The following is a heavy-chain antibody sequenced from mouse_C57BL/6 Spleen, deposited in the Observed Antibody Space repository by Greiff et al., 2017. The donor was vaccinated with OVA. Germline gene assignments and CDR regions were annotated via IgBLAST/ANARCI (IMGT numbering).Heavy chain of an antibody. CDR2: IDPSDSET. V-gene: IGHV1-52*01. CDR3: ARAGAQATGYFDY. CDR1: GYTFTSYW. J-gene: IGHJ2*01. Sequence: QVQLQQPGAELVRPGSSVKLSCKASGYTFTSYWMHWVKQRPIQGLEWIGNIDPSDSETHYNQKFKDKATLTVDKSSSTAYMQLSSLTSEDSAVYDCARAGAQATGYFDYWGQGTTLAVAS. D-gene: IGHD3-2*02.